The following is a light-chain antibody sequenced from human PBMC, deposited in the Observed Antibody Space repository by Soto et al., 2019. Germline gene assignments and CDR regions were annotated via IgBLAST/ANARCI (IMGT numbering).Light chain of an antibody. J-gene: IGKJ1*01. CDR1: QSVSSSY. Sequence: EIVLTQSPGTLSLSPGERATLSCRASQSVSSSYLAWYQQRPGQAPRLLIYGASSRATGIPDRFSGSGSGTDFTLIISRLEPEDFALYYCQQYGSSPWTFGQGTKVEIK. V-gene: IGKV3-20*01. CDR2: GAS. CDR3: QQYGSSPWT.